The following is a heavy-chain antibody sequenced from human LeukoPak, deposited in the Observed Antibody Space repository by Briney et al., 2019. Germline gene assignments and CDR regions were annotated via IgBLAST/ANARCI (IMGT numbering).Heavy chain of an antibody. Sequence: PGRSLRLSCAASGFNFTGYGIHWVRQVPGKGLDWVAVIWYDGKNKHYADSVKGRFTISRDTSKNTVYLHMNSLRAEDTAVYYCTRVSESGNSDYWGQGTLVTVSS. J-gene: IGHJ4*02. D-gene: IGHD4-23*01. CDR2: IWYDGKNK. CDR3: TRVSESGNSDY. CDR1: GFNFTGYG. V-gene: IGHV3-33*01.